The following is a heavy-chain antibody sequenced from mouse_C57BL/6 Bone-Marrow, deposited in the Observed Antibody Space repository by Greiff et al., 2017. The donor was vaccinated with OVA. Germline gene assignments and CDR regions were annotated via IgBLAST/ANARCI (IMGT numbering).Heavy chain of an antibody. J-gene: IGHJ1*03. CDR3: ARDYGYWYFDV. CDR1: GFTFSDYY. CDR2: INYDGSST. Sequence: EVHLVESEGGLVQPGRSMKLSCTASGFTFSDYYMAWVRQVPEKGLEWVANINYDGSSTYYLDSLKSRFIISRDNAKNILYLQMSSLKSEDTATYYCARDYGYWYFDVWGTGTTVTVSS. D-gene: IGHD1-1*02. V-gene: IGHV5-16*01.